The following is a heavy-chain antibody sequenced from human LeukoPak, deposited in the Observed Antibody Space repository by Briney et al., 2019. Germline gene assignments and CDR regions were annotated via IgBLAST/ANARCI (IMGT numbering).Heavy chain of an antibody. CDR3: ARGRIGYSYEGYYFDY. CDR2: IYSGGST. Sequence: GGSLRLSCAASGFTVSSNYMSWVRQAPGKGLEWVSVIYSGGSTYYADSVKGRFTISRDNSKNTLYLQMNSLRAEDTAVYYCARGRIGYSYEGYYFDYWGQGTLVTVSS. CDR1: GFTVSSNY. J-gene: IGHJ4*02. D-gene: IGHD5-18*01. V-gene: IGHV3-53*01.